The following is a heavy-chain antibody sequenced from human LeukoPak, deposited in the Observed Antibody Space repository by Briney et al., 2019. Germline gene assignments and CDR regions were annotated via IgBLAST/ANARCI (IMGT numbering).Heavy chain of an antibody. J-gene: IGHJ4*02. CDR3: ARGPLYTSGWYEDGTIHLNY. CDR2: IRYDGSNK. Sequence: GGSLRLSCAASGFTFSSYGMHWVRQAPGKGLEWVAFIRYDGSNKYYADSVKGRFTISRDNAKNSLYLQMNSLRAEDTAVYYCARGPLYTSGWYEDGTIHLNYWGQGTLVTVSS. CDR1: GFTFSSYG. D-gene: IGHD6-19*01. V-gene: IGHV3-30*02.